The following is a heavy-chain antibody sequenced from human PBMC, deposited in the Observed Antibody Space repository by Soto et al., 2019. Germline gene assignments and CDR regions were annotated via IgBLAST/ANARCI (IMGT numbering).Heavy chain of an antibody. CDR2: IYYSGST. J-gene: IGHJ4*02. Sequence: LALTCTVSGGSISSYYWSWIRQPPGKGLEWIGYIYYSGSTNYNPSLKSRVTISVDTSKNQFSLKLSSVTAADTAVYYCARGRGYFDYWGQGTLVTVSS. V-gene: IGHV4-59*01. CDR3: ARGRGYFDY. CDR1: GGSISSYY.